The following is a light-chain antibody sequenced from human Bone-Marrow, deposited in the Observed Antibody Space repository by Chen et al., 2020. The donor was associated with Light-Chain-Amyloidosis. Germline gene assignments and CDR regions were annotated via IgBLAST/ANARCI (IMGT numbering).Light chain of an antibody. CDR1: SGDVGTYNY. Sequence: QSSLTQPASVSGSPGQSITISCTGTSGDVGTYNYLSWYQQHPGQAPKVMIYAVSNRPSGVSNRFSGSKSGNTASLTISGLQAEDEADYYCSSFTSSSSYVFGPGTKVTVL. V-gene: IGLV2-14*01. CDR2: AVS. CDR3: SSFTSSSSYV. J-gene: IGLJ1*01.